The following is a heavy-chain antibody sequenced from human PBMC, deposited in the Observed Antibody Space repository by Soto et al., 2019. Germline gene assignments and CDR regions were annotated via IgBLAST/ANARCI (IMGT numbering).Heavy chain of an antibody. Sequence: QVQLVQSGAEVKKPESSVKVSCKAPGGTFSTYAISWVRQAPGQGLEWMGGIIPMFGTANCAQRFQDRVTSTADESTNTVYMELSSLRSEDTAVYFCASGIQLWLRRINNGYSGWGQGTLVTVSS. CDR1: GGTFSTYA. CDR3: ASGIQLWLRRINNGYSG. D-gene: IGHD5-18*01. V-gene: IGHV1-69*12. J-gene: IGHJ4*02. CDR2: IIPMFGTA.